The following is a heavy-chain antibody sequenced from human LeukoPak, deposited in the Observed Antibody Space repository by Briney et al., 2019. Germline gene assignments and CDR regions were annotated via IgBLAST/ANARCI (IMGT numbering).Heavy chain of an antibody. D-gene: IGHD3-10*01. J-gene: IGHJ5*02. Sequence: ASVKVSCKASGYTFTGYYMHWVRQAPGQGLEWMGWINPNSGGTNYAQKFQGRVTMTRDTSISTAYMELSRLRSDDTAVYYCAREARMVRGEGWFDPWGQGTLVTVSS. CDR2: INPNSGGT. CDR3: AREARMVRGEGWFDP. CDR1: GYTFTGYY. V-gene: IGHV1-2*02.